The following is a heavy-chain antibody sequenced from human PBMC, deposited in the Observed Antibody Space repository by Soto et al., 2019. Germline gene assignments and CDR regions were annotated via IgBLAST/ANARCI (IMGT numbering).Heavy chain of an antibody. CDR2: IWYDGSNK. Sequence: QVQLVESGGGVVQPGRSLRLSCAASGFTFSSYGMHWVRQAPGKGLEWVAVIWYDGSNKYYADSVKGRFTISRDNSKNPMYLQMNSRRAEETAVYYCARTYGSGCYRGGGYYFDYWGQGTLVTVSS. J-gene: IGHJ4*02. CDR3: ARTYGSGCYRGGGYYFDY. V-gene: IGHV3-33*01. CDR1: GFTFSSYG. D-gene: IGHD6-19*01.